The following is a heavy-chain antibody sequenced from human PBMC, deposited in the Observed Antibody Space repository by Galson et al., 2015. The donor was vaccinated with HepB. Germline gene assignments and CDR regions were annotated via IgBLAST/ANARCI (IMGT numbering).Heavy chain of an antibody. V-gene: IGHV3-64*01. J-gene: IGHJ4*02. CDR2: ISSNGGST. D-gene: IGHD6-19*01. CDR1: GFTFSSYA. Sequence: SLRLSCAASGFTFSSYAMHWVRQAPGKGLEYVSAISSNGGSTYYANSVKGRFTISRDNSKNTLYLQMGSLRAEDMAVYYCARGAIAVAGTRAALWNFDYWGQGALVTVSS. CDR3: ARGAIAVAGTRAALWNFDY.